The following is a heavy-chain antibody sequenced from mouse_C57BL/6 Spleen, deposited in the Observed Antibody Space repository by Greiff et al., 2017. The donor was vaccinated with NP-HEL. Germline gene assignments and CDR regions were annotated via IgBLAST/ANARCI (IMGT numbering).Heavy chain of an antibody. V-gene: IGHV1-54*01. D-gene: IGHD1-1*01. CDR2: INPGSGGT. J-gene: IGHJ3*01. CDR3: ARNVGGSSYWFAY. Sequence: QVQLQQSGAELVRPGTSVKVSCKASGYAFTNYLIEWVKQRPGQGLEWIGVINPGSGGTNYNEKFKGKATLTADKSSSTAYMQLSSLTSEDSAVDFCARNVGGSSYWFAYWGQGTLVTVSA. CDR1: GYAFTNYL.